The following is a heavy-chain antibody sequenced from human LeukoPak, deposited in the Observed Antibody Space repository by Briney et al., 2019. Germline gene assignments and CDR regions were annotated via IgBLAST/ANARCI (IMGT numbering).Heavy chain of an antibody. V-gene: IGHV3-74*01. CDR2: INSDETRT. Sequence: GGSLRLSCAASGFTFSSYWMHWVRQAPGKGLVWVSRINSDETRTNFEDSVRGRFTISRDNAKNTLYLQMNSLRAEDTAVYYCARLTDSWTNFYGMDVWGQGTTVTVSS. D-gene: IGHD3/OR15-3a*01. CDR3: ARLTDSWTNFYGMDV. CDR1: GFTFSSYW. J-gene: IGHJ6*02.